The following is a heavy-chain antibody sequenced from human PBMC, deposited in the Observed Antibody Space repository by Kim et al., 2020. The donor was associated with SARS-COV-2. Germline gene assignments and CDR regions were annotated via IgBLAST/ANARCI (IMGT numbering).Heavy chain of an antibody. J-gene: IGHJ5*02. D-gene: IGHD5-12*01. CDR2: IKSKTDGGTT. V-gene: IGHV3-15*01. CDR1: GFTFSNAW. CDR3: TTSIRRDGYNHDP. Sequence: GGSLRLSCAASGFTFSNAWMSWVRQAPGKGLEWVGRIKSKTDGGTTDYAAPVKGRFTISRDDSKNTLYLQMNSLKTEDTAVYYCTTSIRRDGYNHDPWGQGTLVTVSA.